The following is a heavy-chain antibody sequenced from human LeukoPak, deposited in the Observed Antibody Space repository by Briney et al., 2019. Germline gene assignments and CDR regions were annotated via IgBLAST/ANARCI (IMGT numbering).Heavy chain of an antibody. V-gene: IGHV4-34*01. J-gene: IGHJ5*02. D-gene: IGHD2-2*01. CDR1: GGSFSGYY. CDR3: ARGIVVVPAATWGGDWFDP. CDR2: INHSGST. Sequence: PSETLSLTCAVYGGSFSGYYWSWIRQPPGKGLEWIGEINHSGSTNYNPSLKSRVTISVDTSKNQFSLKLSSVTAADTAVYYCARGIVVVPAATWGGDWFDPLGPGNPGHRLL.